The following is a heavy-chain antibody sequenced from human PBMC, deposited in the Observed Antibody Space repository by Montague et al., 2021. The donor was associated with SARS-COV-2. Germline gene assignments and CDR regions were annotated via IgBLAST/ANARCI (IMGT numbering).Heavy chain of an antibody. D-gene: IGHD2-15*01. CDR2: IYNSGST. Sequence: SETLSLTCTVSGGSISSYYWNWIRQPPGKGLEWIGYIYNSGSTNNNPSLKSRVTISVDTSKNQFSLKLNSVTAADTAVYYCARGGGSCWGGSGSSGFDSWGQGTLVTVSS. CDR1: GGSISSYY. J-gene: IGHJ5*01. CDR3: ARGGGSCWGGSGSSGFDS. V-gene: IGHV4-59*12.